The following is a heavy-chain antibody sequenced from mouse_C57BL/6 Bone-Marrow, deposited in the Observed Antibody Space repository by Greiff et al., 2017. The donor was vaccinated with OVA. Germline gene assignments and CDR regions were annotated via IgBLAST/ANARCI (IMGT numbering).Heavy chain of an antibody. D-gene: IGHD6-2*01. CDR1: GYTFTDYY. Sequence: EVKLMESGPVLVKPGASVKMSCKASGYTFTDYYMNWVKQSHGKSLEWIGVINPYNGGTSYNQKFKGKATLTVDKSSSTAYMELNSLTSEDSAVYYCEGYSPWGDYWGQGTSVTVSS. J-gene: IGHJ4*01. CDR3: EGYSPWGDY. V-gene: IGHV1-19*01. CDR2: INPYNGGT.